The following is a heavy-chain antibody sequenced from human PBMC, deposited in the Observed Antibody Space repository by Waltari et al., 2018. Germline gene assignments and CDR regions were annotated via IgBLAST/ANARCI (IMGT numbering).Heavy chain of an antibody. V-gene: IGHV3-21*01. CDR3: ASEEGNDAFDI. CDR1: GFTFSSYS. J-gene: IGHJ3*02. Sequence: EVQLVESGGGLVKPGGSLRLSCAASGFTFSSYSMNWVRQAPGRGLGWVSSIRSVSSYIYYADSVKGRFTISRDNAKSSLYLQMNSLRAEDTAVYYCASEEGNDAFDIWGQGTMVTVSS. CDR2: IRSVSSYI.